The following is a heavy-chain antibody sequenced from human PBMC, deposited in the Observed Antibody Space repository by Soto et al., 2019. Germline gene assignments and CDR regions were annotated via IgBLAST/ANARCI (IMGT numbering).Heavy chain of an antibody. CDR2: IDPSDSET. CDR1: GYNFATYW. CDR3: AKPYIIGALDI. J-gene: IGHJ3*02. D-gene: IGHD2-15*01. V-gene: IGHV5-10-1*01. Sequence: GESLKISCKGSGYNFATYWINWVRQMPGKGLDWLGRIDPSDSETNYSPSLEGHVTLSVDKSISTAYLHWSSLKASDTAIYYCAKPYIIGALDIWDKDTMVT.